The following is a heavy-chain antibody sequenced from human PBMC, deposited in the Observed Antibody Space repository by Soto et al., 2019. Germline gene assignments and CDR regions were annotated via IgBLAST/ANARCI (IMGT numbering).Heavy chain of an antibody. J-gene: IGHJ3*02. D-gene: IGHD1-7*01. CDR2: IWYDGSNK. CDR3: AREAGTGPGAFDI. CDR1: GFTFSSYG. Sequence: PGGSLRLSCAASGFTFSSYGMHWVRQAPGKGLEWVAVIWYDGSNKYYADSVKGRFTISRDNSKNTLYLQMNSLRAEDTAVYYCAREAGTGPGAFDIWGQGTMVTVSS. V-gene: IGHV3-33*01.